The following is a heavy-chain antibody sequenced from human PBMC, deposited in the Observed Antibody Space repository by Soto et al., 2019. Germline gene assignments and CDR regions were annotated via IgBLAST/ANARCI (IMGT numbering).Heavy chain of an antibody. D-gene: IGHD5-12*01. CDR2: ISSNGGST. V-gene: IGHV3-64*01. J-gene: IGHJ4*02. CDR3: ARDGSGYDFYYFDY. Sequence: GGSLRLSCAASGFTFSSYAMHWVRQAPGKGLEYVSAISSNGGSTYYANSVKGRFTISRDNSKNTLYLQMGSLRAEDMAVYYCARDGSGYDFYYFDYWGQGT. CDR1: GFTFSSYA.